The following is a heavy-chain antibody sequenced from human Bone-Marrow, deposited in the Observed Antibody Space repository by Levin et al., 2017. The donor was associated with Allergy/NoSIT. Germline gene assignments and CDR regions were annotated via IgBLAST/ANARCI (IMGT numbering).Heavy chain of an antibody. D-gene: IGHD6-19*01. CDR3: AHRRSIAVAGPKHTNYDYDGMDV. CDR2: IYWDDDK. CDR1: GFSLSTSGVG. Sequence: SGPTLVKPTQTLTLTCTFSGFSLSTSGVGVGWIRQPPGKALEWLALIYWDDDKRYSPSLNSRPTITKDTSKNQVVLTMTNMDPVDTATYYCAHRRSIAVAGPKHTNYDYDGMDVWGQGTTVTVSS. J-gene: IGHJ6*02. V-gene: IGHV2-5*02.